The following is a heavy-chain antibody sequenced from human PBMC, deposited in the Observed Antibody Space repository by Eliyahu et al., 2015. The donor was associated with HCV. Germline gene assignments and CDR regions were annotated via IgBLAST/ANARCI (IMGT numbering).Heavy chain of an antibody. D-gene: IGHD1-1*01. J-gene: IGHJ4*02. V-gene: IGHV4-31*03. Sequence: QVQLQESGPGLVRPSQTLSLTCTVSGGSISRGGYFWTWIRQHPVKGLERIGYINYSGNTHYNPSLRSRVTISVDTSKNQFSLKLTSVTAADTAIYYCVRAGNWNDFDSWGQGSPVTVSS. CDR2: INYSGNT. CDR3: VRAGNWNDFDS. CDR1: GGSISRGGYF.